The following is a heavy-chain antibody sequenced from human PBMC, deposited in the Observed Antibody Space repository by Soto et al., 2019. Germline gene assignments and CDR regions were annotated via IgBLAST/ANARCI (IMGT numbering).Heavy chain of an antibody. CDR3: ARSSGSYYPGGTAHGIDD. D-gene: IGHD3-10*01. J-gene: IGHJ4*02. Sequence: SETLSLTCTVSGGSISSYYWSWIRQPPGKGLEWIGYIYYSGSTNYNPSLKSRVTISVDTSKNQFSLKLSSVTAADTAVYYCARSSGSYYPGGTAHGIDDWGQGTLVTVSS. V-gene: IGHV4-59*08. CDR1: GGSISSYY. CDR2: IYYSGST.